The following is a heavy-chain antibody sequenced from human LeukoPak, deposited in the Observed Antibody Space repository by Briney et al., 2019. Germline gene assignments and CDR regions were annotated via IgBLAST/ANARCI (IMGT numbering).Heavy chain of an antibody. CDR2: ISSSSSIM. J-gene: IGHJ3*02. CDR1: GFTFSSYT. CDR3: ARDKSGSDSARGAVIDI. D-gene: IGHD1-26*01. Sequence: PGGSLRLSCAASGFTFSSYTMNWVRKAPGKGLGWISYISSSSSIMYYADSVKGRFSISRDNAKSSLYLQMNSLRDEDTAVYYCARDKSGSDSARGAVIDICGQGAMVTVSS. V-gene: IGHV3-48*02.